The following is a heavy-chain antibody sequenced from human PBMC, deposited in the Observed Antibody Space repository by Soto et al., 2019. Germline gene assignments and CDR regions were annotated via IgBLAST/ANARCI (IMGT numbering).Heavy chain of an antibody. V-gene: IGHV1-69*06. Sequence: VASVKVCCKASRGTFSSYAISWARQAPGQGLEWMGGLVPIFGTANYAQTLQGRATIPAAKSTSTAYLELSSLRSDDTAVYSCATGYCSSTSCFGAFDIWGQGTMVTVSS. D-gene: IGHD2-2*01. J-gene: IGHJ3*02. CDR2: LVPIFGTA. CDR1: RGTFSSYA. CDR3: ATGYCSSTSCFGAFDI.